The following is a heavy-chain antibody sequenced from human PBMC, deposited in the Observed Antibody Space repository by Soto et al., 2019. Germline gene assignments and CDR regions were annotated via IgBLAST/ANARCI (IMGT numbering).Heavy chain of an antibody. Sequence: SETLSLTCTVSGGSVSSGSYYWSWIRQPPGKGLEWIGYIYYSGSTNYNPSLKSRVTISVDTSKNQFSLKLSSVTAADTAVYNCARGHNWNYRKANGWFDPWGQGTLVTVSS. CDR1: GGSVSSGSYY. CDR3: ARGHNWNYRKANGWFDP. D-gene: IGHD1-7*01. V-gene: IGHV4-61*01. J-gene: IGHJ5*02. CDR2: IYYSGST.